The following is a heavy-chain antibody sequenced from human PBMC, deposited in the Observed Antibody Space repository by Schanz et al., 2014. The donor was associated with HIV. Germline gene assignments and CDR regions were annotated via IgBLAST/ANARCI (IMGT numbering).Heavy chain of an antibody. CDR3: AKPEYDSRGNSQSHFDY. CDR1: GFTFSSYA. V-gene: IGHV3-23*01. CDR2: ISESGGRT. D-gene: IGHD3-22*01. J-gene: IGHJ4*02. Sequence: QLLESGGGLVQPGGLLRLSCAASGFTFSSYAMTWVRQAPGKGLEWVSSISESGGRTYYADSVNGRFTISRDNSKNTLYLQMTTLRIDDTAVYYCAKPEYDSRGNSQSHFDYWGQGTLVTVSS.